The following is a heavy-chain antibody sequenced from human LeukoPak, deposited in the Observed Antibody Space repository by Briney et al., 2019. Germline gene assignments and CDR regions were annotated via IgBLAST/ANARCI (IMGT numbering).Heavy chain of an antibody. CDR2: LNTDGSIT. CDR1: GFTFSSYY. D-gene: IGHD5/OR15-5a*01. V-gene: IGHV3-74*01. J-gene: IGHJ5*02. CDR3: AKAPFYAPFDP. Sequence: GGSLRLSCAASGFTFSSYYMHWVRQAPGKGLIWVSRLNTDGSITRYADSVKGRFTISRDNSKNTLYLQMNSLRAEDTAVYYCAKAPFYAPFDPWGQGTLVTVSS.